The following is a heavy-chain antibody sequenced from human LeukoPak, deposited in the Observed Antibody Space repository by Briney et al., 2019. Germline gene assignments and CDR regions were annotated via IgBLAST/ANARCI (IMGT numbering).Heavy chain of an antibody. CDR2: IYSGGST. CDR1: GLTVSSNY. D-gene: IGHD3-16*01. Sequence: PRGCLRLSCAVSGLTVSSNYMSWGSQAPGKGLEWGSGIYSGGSTYYADSVKGRFTISRDNSKNTLYLQMNSLRAEDTAVYYCAGSLRLIIAFDIWGQGTMVTVSS. CDR3: AGSLRLIIAFDI. J-gene: IGHJ3*02. V-gene: IGHV3-53*01.